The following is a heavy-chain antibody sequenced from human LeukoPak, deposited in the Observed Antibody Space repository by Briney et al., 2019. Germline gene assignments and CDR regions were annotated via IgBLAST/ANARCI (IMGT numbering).Heavy chain of an antibody. CDR2: IYDSGST. V-gene: IGHV4-39*07. J-gene: IGHJ3*02. D-gene: IGHD3-22*01. CDR1: GASISSSSYY. Sequence: SETLSLTCTVSGASISSSSYYWGWIRQPPWRGLEWFGSIYDSGSTYYNPSIKSRVTISVDTSKNQFSLKLSSVTAADTAVYYCARDGAGDSSGPNAFDIWGQGTMVTVSS. CDR3: ARDGAGDSSGPNAFDI.